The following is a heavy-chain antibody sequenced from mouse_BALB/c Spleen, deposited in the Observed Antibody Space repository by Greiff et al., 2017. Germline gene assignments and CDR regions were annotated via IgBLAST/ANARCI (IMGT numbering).Heavy chain of an antibody. V-gene: IGHV1-7*01. CDR3: ARRDYGYDV. J-gene: IGHJ1*01. CDR1: GYTFTSYW. D-gene: IGHD1-2*01. CDR2: INPSTGYT. Sequence: VQLQQSGPELVKPGASVKVSCKASGYTFTSYWMHWVKQRPGQGLEWIGYINPSTGYTEYNQKFKDKATLTADKSSSTAYMQLSSLTSEDSAVYYCARRDYGYDVWGAGTTVTVAS.